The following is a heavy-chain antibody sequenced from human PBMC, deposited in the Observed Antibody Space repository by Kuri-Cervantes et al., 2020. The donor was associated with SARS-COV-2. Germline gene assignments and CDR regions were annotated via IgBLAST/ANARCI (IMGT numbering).Heavy chain of an antibody. CDR1: GGSISSGGYY. CDR2: IYYSGST. J-gene: IGHJ2*01. V-gene: IGHV4-31*03. D-gene: IGHD4-23*01. CDR3: ARDYGGNYWYFDL. Sequence: LRLSCTVAGGSISSGGYYWSRIRQHPGKGLEWIGYIYYSGSTYYNPSLKSRVTISVDTSKDQFSLKLSSVTAADTAMYYCARDYGGNYWYFDLWGRGTLVTVSS.